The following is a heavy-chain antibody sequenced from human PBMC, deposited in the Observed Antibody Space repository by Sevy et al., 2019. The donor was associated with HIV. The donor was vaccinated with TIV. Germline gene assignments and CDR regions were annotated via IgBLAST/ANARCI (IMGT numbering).Heavy chain of an antibody. CDR1: GGSISDHY. CDR3: ARVTSGYSSGWYPYYNYYGLDV. Sequence: SETLSLTCTVSGGSISDHYWNWIRQPPGKGLEWIGQIHYFGSANYNPSLKSRVTISLDTSNNRFSLKLSSVNAADTAVYYCARVTSGYSSGWYPYYNYYGLDVWGQGTTVTVSS. J-gene: IGHJ6*02. D-gene: IGHD6-19*01. V-gene: IGHV4-59*11. CDR2: IHYFGSA.